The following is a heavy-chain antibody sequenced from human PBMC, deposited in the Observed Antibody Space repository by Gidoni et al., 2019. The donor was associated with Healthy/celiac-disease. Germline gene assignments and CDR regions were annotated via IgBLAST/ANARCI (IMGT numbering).Heavy chain of an antibody. J-gene: IGHJ4*02. D-gene: IGHD5-18*01. CDR1: GFTFSSYA. CDR3: VISKKGYSYGYYFDY. Sequence: EVQLLESGGGLVQPGGSLRLSCAASGFTFSSYAMSCVRQAPGKGLEWVSAISGSGGSTYYADSVKGRFTISRDNSKNTLYLQMNSLRAEDTAVYYCVISKKGYSYGYYFDYWGQGTLVTVSS. CDR2: ISGSGGST. V-gene: IGHV3-23*01.